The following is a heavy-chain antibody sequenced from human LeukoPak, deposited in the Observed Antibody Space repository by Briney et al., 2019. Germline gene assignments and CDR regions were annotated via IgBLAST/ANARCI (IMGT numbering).Heavy chain of an antibody. Sequence: ASVKVSCKASGYTFTSYDINWVRQATGQGLEWMGWTNPNSGNTGYAQKFQGRVTMTRDTSTSTAYMELSSLRSEDTAVYYCARASYGGNPSPSAVYYYYYYMDVWGKGTTVTVSS. J-gene: IGHJ6*03. CDR1: GYTFTSYD. CDR3: ARASYGGNPSPSAVYYYYYYMDV. D-gene: IGHD4/OR15-4a*01. V-gene: IGHV1-8*01. CDR2: TNPNSGNT.